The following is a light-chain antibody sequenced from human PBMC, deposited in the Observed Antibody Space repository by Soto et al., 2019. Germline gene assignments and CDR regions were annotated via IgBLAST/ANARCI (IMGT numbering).Light chain of an antibody. V-gene: IGKV3-20*01. CDR1: QPVSSNF. Sequence: ELVLTQSPGTLSLSPVESAALSCRASQPVSSNFLAWYQQKPGQAPRLLIYGVSSRASGIPERFFGSGSGTDFTLTINRLEPEDFAVYYGQQYANSPITFGQGTRLDIK. CDR3: QQYANSPIT. CDR2: GVS. J-gene: IGKJ5*01.